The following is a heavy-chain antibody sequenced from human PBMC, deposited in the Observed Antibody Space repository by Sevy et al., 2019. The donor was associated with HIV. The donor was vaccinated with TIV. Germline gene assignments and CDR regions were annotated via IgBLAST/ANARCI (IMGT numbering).Heavy chain of an antibody. D-gene: IGHD6-6*01. CDR2: IKSSSDGGTT. CDR3: ATLSDSSTSWYFYGMDV. V-gene: IGHV3-15*01. CDR1: GFSFSDVW. J-gene: IGHJ6*02. Sequence: GGSLRLSCAASGFSFSDVWMSWVRQTPGEGLEWGGRIKSSSDGGTTDFAAPVKGRFTISRDDSRNTQYLQMNSLKTEDKAVYYCATLSDSSTSWYFYGMDVWGQGTTVTVSS.